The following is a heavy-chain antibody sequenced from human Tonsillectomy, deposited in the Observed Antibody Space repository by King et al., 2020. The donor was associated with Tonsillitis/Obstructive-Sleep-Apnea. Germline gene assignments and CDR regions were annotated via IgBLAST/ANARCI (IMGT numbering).Heavy chain of an antibody. J-gene: IGHJ3*02. Sequence: EVQLVESGGGLVQPGRSLRLSCAASGFTFDDYAMHWVRQAPGKGLEWVSGISWNSGSIGYADSVKGRFTISRDNAKNSLYVQMNSLRAEDTALYYCAKDKGAGARDDAFDIWGQGTMVTVSS. CDR2: ISWNSGSI. V-gene: IGHV3-9*01. CDR3: AKDKGAGARDDAFDI. D-gene: IGHD6-19*01. CDR1: GFTFDDYA.